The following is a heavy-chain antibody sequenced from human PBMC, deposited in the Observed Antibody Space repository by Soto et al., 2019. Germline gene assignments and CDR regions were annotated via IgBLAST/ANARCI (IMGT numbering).Heavy chain of an antibody. V-gene: IGHV4-39*01. CDR3: ARHMYYDFWSGYSYYYYGMDV. CDR1: CGSISSSSYY. Sequence: PSETLSLTCTFSCGSISSSSYYWGWIRQPPGKGLEWIGSIYYSGSTYYNPSLKSRVTISVDTSKNQFSLKLSSVTAADTAVYYCARHMYYDFWSGYSYYYYGMDVWGQGTTVTVSS. J-gene: IGHJ6*02. CDR2: IYYSGST. D-gene: IGHD3-3*01.